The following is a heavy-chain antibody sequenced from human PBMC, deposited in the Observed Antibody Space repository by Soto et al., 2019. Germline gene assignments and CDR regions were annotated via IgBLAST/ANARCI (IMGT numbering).Heavy chain of an antibody. CDR2: ISWNSGRI. D-gene: IGHD3-3*01. CDR1: GFTFDDYA. CDR3: ARPNFWTCGMDV. Sequence: HPGGSLRLSCAASGFTFDDYAMYWVRQVPGKGLEWVSGISWNSGRIGYAESVKGRFTISRDNAKNYLYLQMNNLRAEDTAVYYCARPNFWTCGMDVWGQGTTVTVSS. V-gene: IGHV3-9*01. J-gene: IGHJ6*02.